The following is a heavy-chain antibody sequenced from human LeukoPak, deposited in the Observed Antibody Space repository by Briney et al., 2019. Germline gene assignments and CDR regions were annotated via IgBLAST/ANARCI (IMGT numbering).Heavy chain of an antibody. J-gene: IGHJ5*02. CDR3: ARDQSDYDILTGYENWFDP. Sequence: SGTLSLTCAVSGASISSSNWWSWVRQPPGKGLEWIGEIYHSGSTNYNPSLKSRVTISVDKSKNQFSLKLSSVTAADTAVYYCARDQSDYDILTGYENWFDPWGQGTLVTVSS. CDR2: IYHSGST. V-gene: IGHV4-4*02. D-gene: IGHD3-9*01. CDR1: GASISSSNW.